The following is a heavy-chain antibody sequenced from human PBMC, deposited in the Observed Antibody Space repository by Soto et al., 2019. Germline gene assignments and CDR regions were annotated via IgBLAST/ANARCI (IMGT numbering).Heavy chain of an antibody. CDR1: GYTFTGYY. CDR3: ARDKGGGYSYGYGYYYYGMDV. J-gene: IGHJ6*02. Sequence: ASVKVSCKASGYTFTGYYMHWVRQAPGQGLEWMGWINPNSGGTNYAQKFQGWVTMTRDTSISTAYMELSRLRSDDTAVYYCARDKGGGYSYGYGYYYYGMDVWGQGTTVTVSS. CDR2: INPNSGGT. D-gene: IGHD5-18*01. V-gene: IGHV1-2*04.